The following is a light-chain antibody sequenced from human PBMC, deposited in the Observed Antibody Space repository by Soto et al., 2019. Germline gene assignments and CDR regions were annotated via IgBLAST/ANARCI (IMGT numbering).Light chain of an antibody. CDR2: AAS. V-gene: IGKV1-39*01. CDR1: QTISTY. J-gene: IGKJ2*01. Sequence: DIQMTQSPSSLSASVGERVTITCRASQTISTYLNWYQQEPGKAPKLLIYAASSLQSGVPSTFSGSGSGTDFTLTISSLQPEDFAAYYCQQSHGIPYTFGQGTKLEIK. CDR3: QQSHGIPYT.